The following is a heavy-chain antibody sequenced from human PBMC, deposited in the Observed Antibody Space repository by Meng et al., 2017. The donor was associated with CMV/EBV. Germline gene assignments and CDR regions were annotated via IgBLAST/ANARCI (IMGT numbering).Heavy chain of an antibody. V-gene: IGHV1-46*01. Sequence: CKASGSTFTSYYMHLVRQAPGQGLEWMGIINPSGGSTSYAQKFQGRVTMTRDTSTSTVYMELSSLRSEDTAVYYCARGSSSGRNWFDPWGQGTLVTVSS. CDR3: ARGSSSGRNWFDP. D-gene: IGHD6-6*01. CDR2: INPSGGST. J-gene: IGHJ5*02. CDR1: GSTFTSYY.